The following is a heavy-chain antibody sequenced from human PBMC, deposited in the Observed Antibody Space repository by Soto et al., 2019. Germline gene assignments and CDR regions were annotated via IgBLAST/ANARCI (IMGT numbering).Heavy chain of an antibody. CDR3: AKDQTVTYYFDY. Sequence: PGGSLRLSCAASVFTFSSYAMSWVRQAPGKGLEWVSAISGSGGSTYYADSVKGRFTISRDNSKNTLYLQMNSLRAEDTAVYYCAKDQTVTYYFDYWGQGTLVTVSS. D-gene: IGHD4-4*01. J-gene: IGHJ4*02. V-gene: IGHV3-23*01. CDR1: VFTFSSYA. CDR2: ISGSGGST.